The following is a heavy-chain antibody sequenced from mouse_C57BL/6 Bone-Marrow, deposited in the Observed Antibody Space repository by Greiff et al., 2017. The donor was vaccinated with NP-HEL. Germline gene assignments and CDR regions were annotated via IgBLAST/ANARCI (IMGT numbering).Heavy chain of an antibody. CDR2: INPSSGYT. J-gene: IGHJ4*01. V-gene: IGHV1-4*01. CDR3: ARGGLGRAMDY. D-gene: IGHD4-1*01. CDR1: GYTFTSYT. Sequence: LQESGAELARPGASVKMSCKASGYTFTSYTMHWVKQRPGQGLEWIGYINPSSGYTKYNQKFKDKATLTADKSSSTAYMQLSSLTSEDSAVYYCARGGLGRAMDYWGQGTSVTVSS.